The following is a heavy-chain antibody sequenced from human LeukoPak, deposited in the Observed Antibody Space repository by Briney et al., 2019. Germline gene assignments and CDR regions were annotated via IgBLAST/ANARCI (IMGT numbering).Heavy chain of an antibody. Sequence: GGSLRLSCAASGITFSSYWMSWVRQAPGKGLEWVANIKQDGSEKNYVDSVKGRFTISRDNAKNSLYLQMNSLRAEDTAMYYCASLDTAMVNGDYWGQGTLVTVSS. CDR3: ASLDTAMVNGDY. V-gene: IGHV3-7*01. D-gene: IGHD5-18*01. J-gene: IGHJ4*02. CDR2: IKQDGSEK. CDR1: GITFSSYW.